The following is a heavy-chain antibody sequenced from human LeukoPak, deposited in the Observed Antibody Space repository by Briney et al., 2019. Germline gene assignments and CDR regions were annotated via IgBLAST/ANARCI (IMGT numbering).Heavy chain of an antibody. V-gene: IGHV1-8*03. J-gene: IGHJ5*02. CDR2: MNPNSGNT. CDR1: GYTFTSYG. D-gene: IGHD5-18*01. Sequence: ASVKVSCKASGYTFTSYGISWVRQATGQGLEWMGWMNPNSGNTGYAQKFQGRVTITRNTSISTAYTELSSLRSEDTAVYYCARASTHPWIQLWSPTYNWFDPWGQGTLVTVSS. CDR3: ARASTHPWIQLWSPTYNWFDP.